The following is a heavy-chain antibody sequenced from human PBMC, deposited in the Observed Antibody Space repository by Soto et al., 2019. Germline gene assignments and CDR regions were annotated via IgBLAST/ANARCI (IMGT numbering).Heavy chain of an antibody. D-gene: IGHD3-3*01. J-gene: IGHJ6*02. CDR1: GGSMRGYS. CDR3: ARVAMENYHDMWSRSTPSALDV. CDR2: VSHSGRT. Sequence: KPSETLAITCKASGGSMRGYSWSWIRQTPGEGLEWIGYVSHSGRTDYSPSLKNRVTISLEMSKHHFALHVNSVDPADTAVYYCARVAMENYHDMWSRSTPSALDVWGQGTKVTVSS. V-gene: IGHV4-59*13.